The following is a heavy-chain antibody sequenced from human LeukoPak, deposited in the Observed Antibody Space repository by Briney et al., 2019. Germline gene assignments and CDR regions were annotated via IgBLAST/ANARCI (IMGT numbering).Heavy chain of an antibody. J-gene: IGHJ3*02. CDR1: GFTVSSNY. CDR2: IYSGGST. V-gene: IGHV3-53*01. D-gene: IGHD6-13*01. Sequence: PGGSLRLSCAASGFTVSSNYMSWVRQAPGKGLEWVSVIYSGGSTYYADSVKDRFTISRDNSKNTLYLQMNSLRAEDTAVYYCAREGWKYSSSWHGAFDIWGQGTMVTVSS. CDR3: AREGWKYSSSWHGAFDI.